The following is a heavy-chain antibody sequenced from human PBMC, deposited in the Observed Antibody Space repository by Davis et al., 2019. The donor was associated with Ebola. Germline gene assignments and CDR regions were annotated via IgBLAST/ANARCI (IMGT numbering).Heavy chain of an antibody. CDR1: GYTFTSYG. CDR2: ISAYNGNT. CDR3: ARGFGFWSGYYSYYGMDV. Sequence: AASVKVSCKASGYTFTSYGISWVRQAPGQGLEWMGWISAYNGNTNYAQKFQGRVTMTTDTSTSTAYMELRSLRSDDTAVYYCARGFGFWSGYYSYYGMDVWGQGTTVTVSS. J-gene: IGHJ6*02. V-gene: IGHV1-18*01. D-gene: IGHD3-3*01.